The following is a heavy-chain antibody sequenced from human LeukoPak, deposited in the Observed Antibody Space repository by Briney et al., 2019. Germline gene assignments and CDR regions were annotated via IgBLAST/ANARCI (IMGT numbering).Heavy chain of an antibody. CDR1: AFTFGDYA. CDR3: AKDRTATPDAFDI. CDR2: ISWNSGLI. Sequence: PPGGSLRLSCVASAFTFGDYAMHWVRQAPGKGLEWVSGISWNSGLIGYADSVKGRFTISRDNTKNSLYLQMNSLRTEDTALYYCAKDRTATPDAFDIWGQGTTVTVSS. J-gene: IGHJ3*02. D-gene: IGHD2-15*01. V-gene: IGHV3-9*01.